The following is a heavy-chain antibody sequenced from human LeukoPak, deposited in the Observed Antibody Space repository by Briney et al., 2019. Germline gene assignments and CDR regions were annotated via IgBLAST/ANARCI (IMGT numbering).Heavy chain of an antibody. CDR1: GFTFADYG. CDR2: IYWLGTT. Sequence: GGSLRLSCVASGFTFADYGMSWVRQAPGKGLGWVAGIYWLGTTYADSVKGRFTISRDDAKNSLYLQMHSLRAEDTALYYCARGYWRLDPWGPGTLVTVSS. D-gene: IGHD2-15*01. V-gene: IGHV3-20*04. CDR3: ARGYWRLDP. J-gene: IGHJ5*02.